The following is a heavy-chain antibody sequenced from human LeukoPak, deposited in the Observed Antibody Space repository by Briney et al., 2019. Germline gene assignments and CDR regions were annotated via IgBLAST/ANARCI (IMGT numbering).Heavy chain of an antibody. J-gene: IGHJ3*02. CDR2: IYYSGST. CDR1: GGSISSSSYY. CDR3: ARSTLAAAGTWAFDI. Sequence: SETLSLTCTVSGGSISSSSYYWGWIRQPPGKGLEWIGSIYYSGSTYYNPSLKSRVTMSVDTSKNQFSLKLSSVTAADTAVYYCARSTLAAAGTWAFDIWGQGTMVTVSS. D-gene: IGHD6-13*01. V-gene: IGHV4-39*07.